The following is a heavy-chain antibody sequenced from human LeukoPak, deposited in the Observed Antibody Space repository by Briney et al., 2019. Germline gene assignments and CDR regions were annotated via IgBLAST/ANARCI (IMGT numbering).Heavy chain of an antibody. CDR1: GYSFTSYW. J-gene: IGHJ3*02. V-gene: IGHV5-51*01. CDR3: ARQCSGSSTSPGAFDI. D-gene: IGHD2-2*01. Sequence: PGESLKISCKGSGYSFTSYWIGWVRQMPGKGLEWMGIIYPGESDTRYSPSFQGRVTISADKSISTAYLQWSSLKASDTAMYYCARQCSGSSTSPGAFDIWGQGTMVTVSS. CDR2: IYPGESDT.